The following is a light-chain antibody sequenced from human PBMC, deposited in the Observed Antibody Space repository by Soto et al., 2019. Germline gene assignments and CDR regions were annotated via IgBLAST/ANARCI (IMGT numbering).Light chain of an antibody. CDR2: DAS. CDR3: QQRSDWPPLT. V-gene: IGKV3-11*01. CDR1: QSINTY. J-gene: IGKJ4*01. Sequence: DIVLTQVPATLSLSPGERATLSCRASQSINTYLAWYQQKPGQPPRLLISDASNRATGTPARFSGSGSGTDFTLTISSLEAEDFAVYYCQQRSDWPPLTFGGGTKVEIK.